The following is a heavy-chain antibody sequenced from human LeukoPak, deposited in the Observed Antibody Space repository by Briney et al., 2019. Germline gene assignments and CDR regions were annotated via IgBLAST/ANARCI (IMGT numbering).Heavy chain of an antibody. J-gene: IGHJ4*02. CDR2: IHPGTGDT. Sequence: ASVKVSCKALGYSFRDHHIIWVRQAPGQGLERMGWIHPGTGDTKFGQNFQGRLTMTWDTSITTAYMDLIELTSDDTAVYYRSSHYGPGPVWGQGTLVTASS. V-gene: IGHV1-2*02. D-gene: IGHD3-10*01. CDR3: SSHYGPGPV. CDR1: GYSFRDHH.